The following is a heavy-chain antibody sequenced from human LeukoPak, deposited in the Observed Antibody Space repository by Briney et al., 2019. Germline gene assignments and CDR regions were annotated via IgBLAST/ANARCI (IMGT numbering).Heavy chain of an antibody. V-gene: IGHV4-34*01. CDR3: ARDRTGAFDY. J-gene: IGHJ4*02. Sequence: PGGSLRLACAASGFRFSSYAMSWVRQPPGKGLEWIGEIHHSGSTKYNPSLKSRVTISVDTSKNQFSLKLSSVTAADTAVYYCARDRTGAFDYWGQGTLVTVSS. CDR1: GFRFSSYA. CDR2: IHHSGST.